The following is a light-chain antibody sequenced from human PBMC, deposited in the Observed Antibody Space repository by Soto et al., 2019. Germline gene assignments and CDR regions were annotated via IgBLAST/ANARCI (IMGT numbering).Light chain of an antibody. CDR3: QQTYSYLWT. J-gene: IGKJ1*01. CDR1: HTVSNY. Sequence: QMTQSPSSLSASVGDRVTITCRASHTVSNYVNWYQQKPGKAPKLLIYAASSLQSGVPSRFSGSGSGTDFTLTINSLQAEDFATYYCQQTYSYLWTFGQGTKVDIK. CDR2: AAS. V-gene: IGKV1-39*01.